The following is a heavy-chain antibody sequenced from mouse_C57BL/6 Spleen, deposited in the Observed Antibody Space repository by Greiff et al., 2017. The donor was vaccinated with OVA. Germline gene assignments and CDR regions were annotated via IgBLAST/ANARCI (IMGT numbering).Heavy chain of an antibody. Sequence: DVMLVESGGGLVKPGGSLKLSCAASGFTFSDYGMHWVRQAPEKGLEWVAYISSGSSTIYYADTVKGRFTISRDNAKNTLFLQMTSLRSEDTAMYYCARQGSHYAMDYWGQGTSVTVSS. D-gene: IGHD1-1*02. V-gene: IGHV5-17*01. CDR1: GFTFSDYG. CDR3: ARQGSHYAMDY. J-gene: IGHJ4*01. CDR2: ISSGSSTI.